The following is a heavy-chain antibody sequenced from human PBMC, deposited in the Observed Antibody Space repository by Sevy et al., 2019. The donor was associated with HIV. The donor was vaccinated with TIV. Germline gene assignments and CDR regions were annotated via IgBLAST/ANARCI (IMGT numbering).Heavy chain of an antibody. V-gene: IGHV3-30*02. CDR2: IRYDGSNK. D-gene: IGHD2-15*01. CDR1: GFTFSRYG. Sequence: GRSLRLSCAASGFTFSRYGMHWVRQSPGKGLEWVAFIRYDGSNKYFADSAKGRFTISRDNSDNTVFLQMNSLRAEDSAVYYCASGLAFWYFDLWGRGTLVTVSS. J-gene: IGHJ2*01. CDR3: ASGLAFWYFDL.